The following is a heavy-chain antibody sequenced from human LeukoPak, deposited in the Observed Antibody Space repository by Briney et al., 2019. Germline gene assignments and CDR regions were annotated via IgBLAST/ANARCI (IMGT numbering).Heavy chain of an antibody. J-gene: IGHJ4*02. CDR3: AKEIIERGAFDY. Sequence: PGGSLRLSCAASGFTFNKYAMSWVRQAPGKGLEWVSAISGSGGSTYYADSVKGRFTISRDNSKNTLYLQMNSLRAEDTAVYYCAKEIIERGAFDYWGQGTLVTVSS. D-gene: IGHD1-26*01. V-gene: IGHV3-23*01. CDR2: ISGSGGST. CDR1: GFTFNKYA.